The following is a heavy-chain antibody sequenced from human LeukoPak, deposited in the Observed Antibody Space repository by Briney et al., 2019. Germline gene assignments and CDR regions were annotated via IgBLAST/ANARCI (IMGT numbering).Heavy chain of an antibody. CDR3: AKDRVSTYYDFREEFDY. J-gene: IGHJ4*02. CDR2: ISGSGVST. CDR1: GFTFSYYA. V-gene: IGHV3-23*01. Sequence: GGSLRLSCAASGFTFSYYAMSWVRQAPGKWLEWVSAISGSGVSTYYADSVKGRFTISRDNSKNTLYLQMNSLRAEDTAVYYCAKDRVSTYYDFREEFDYWGQGTLVTVSS. D-gene: IGHD3-3*01.